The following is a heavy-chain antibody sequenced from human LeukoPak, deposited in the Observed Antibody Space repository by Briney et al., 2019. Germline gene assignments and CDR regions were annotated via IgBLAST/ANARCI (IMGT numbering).Heavy chain of an antibody. V-gene: IGHV3-23*01. CDR3: ARDIQNYDSSGPGMVY. Sequence: GGSLRLSCAASGFTFSSYAMTWVRQAPGKGLEWVSVITGSGDTTYYSDSVKGRFAISRDNSKLTLYLLMNSLRAEDTAVYYCARDIQNYDSSGPGMVYWGQGTLATVSS. CDR1: GFTFSSYA. J-gene: IGHJ4*02. D-gene: IGHD3-22*01. CDR2: ITGSGDTT.